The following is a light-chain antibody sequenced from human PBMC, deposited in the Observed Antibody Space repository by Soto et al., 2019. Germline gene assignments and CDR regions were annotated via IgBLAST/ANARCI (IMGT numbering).Light chain of an antibody. V-gene: IGLV1-51*01. J-gene: IGLJ1*01. Sequence: QSVLTQPPSVSAAPGQTVTISCSGSSSNIGNNYVSWYQQLPGTTPKLLIYANDKRPSGIPDRFSGSKSGTSATLGITGLQTGDEADYYCGTWDSSLSAGDVFGTGTKVTVL. CDR3: GTWDSSLSAGDV. CDR2: AND. CDR1: SSNIGNNY.